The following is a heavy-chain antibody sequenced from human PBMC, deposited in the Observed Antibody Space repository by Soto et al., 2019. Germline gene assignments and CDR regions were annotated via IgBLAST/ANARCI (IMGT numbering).Heavy chain of an antibody. Sequence: SETLSLTCTVSGGSISSSNYYWGWIRQPPGKGLEWIGSIYYSGSTYYNPSLKSRVTISVDTSKNQFSLKLSSVTAADTAVYYCARHFGSGSYYYYGMDVWGQGTTVTVSS. D-gene: IGHD3-10*01. CDR3: ARHFGSGSYYYYGMDV. CDR1: GGSISSSNYY. J-gene: IGHJ6*02. V-gene: IGHV4-39*01. CDR2: IYYSGST.